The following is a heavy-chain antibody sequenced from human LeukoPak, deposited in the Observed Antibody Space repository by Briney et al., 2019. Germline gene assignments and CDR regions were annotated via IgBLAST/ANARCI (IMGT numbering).Heavy chain of an antibody. J-gene: IGHJ6*02. D-gene: IGHD3-9*01. CDR3: AKADGDFDWLLLSTYYYYYGMDV. CDR2: IRGGDGSS. Sequence: GGSLRLSCAASGFTFSSYAMSWVRQAPGKGLEWVAAIRGGDGSSYYPDSVKGRFTISRDNSKNTLYLQMNSLRAEDTAVYYCAKADGDFDWLLLSTYYYYYGMDVWGQGTTVTVSS. CDR1: GFTFSSYA. V-gene: IGHV3-23*01.